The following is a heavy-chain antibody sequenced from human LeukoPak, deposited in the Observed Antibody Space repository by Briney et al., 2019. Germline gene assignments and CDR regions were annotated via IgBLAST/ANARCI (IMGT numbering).Heavy chain of an antibody. V-gene: IGHV4-39*01. Sequence: SETLSLTCTVSGGSISSGSYYWGWIRQPPGKGLEWIASMYYSGTTFYSPSLKSRVTISVDTSKDQLSLKLGSVTAADTAVYYCARHPPRDGSAFDYWGQGTLVTVSS. CDR3: ARHPPRDGSAFDY. CDR1: GGSISSGSYY. CDR2: MYYSGTT. J-gene: IGHJ4*02.